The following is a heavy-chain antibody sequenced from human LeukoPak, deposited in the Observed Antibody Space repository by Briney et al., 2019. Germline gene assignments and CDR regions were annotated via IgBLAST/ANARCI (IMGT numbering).Heavy chain of an antibody. D-gene: IGHD6-13*01. J-gene: IGHJ4*02. CDR2: ITHSGGT. CDR1: DGSLSGSF. Sequence: SETLSLTCTVFDGSLSGSFWTWIRQPPGKGLEWIAEITHSGGTNYNPSLKSRLTISVDTSKNQFSLKLSSVTAADTAVYYCAREKGAAAGTGYFDYWGQGTLVTVSS. CDR3: AREKGAAAGTGYFDY. V-gene: IGHV4-34*01.